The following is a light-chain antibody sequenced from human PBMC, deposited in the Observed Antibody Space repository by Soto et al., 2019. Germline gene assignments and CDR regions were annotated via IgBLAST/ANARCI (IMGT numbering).Light chain of an antibody. Sequence: DIQMTQSPSSLSASVGDRVTIACRASQSISNYLNWYQQRPGKAPKLLIYAASSLQSGVPSRFSGSGSGTDFTLTISSLQPEDFVTYYCQQPYSTPITFGQGTLLEIK. CDR2: AAS. CDR3: QQPYSTPIT. V-gene: IGKV1-39*01. CDR1: QSISNY. J-gene: IGKJ5*01.